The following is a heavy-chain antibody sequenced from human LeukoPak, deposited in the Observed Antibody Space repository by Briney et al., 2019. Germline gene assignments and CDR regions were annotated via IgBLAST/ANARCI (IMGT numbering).Heavy chain of an antibody. J-gene: IGHJ4*02. V-gene: IGHV4-34*01. CDR2: INHSGST. Sequence: GTLRLSCAASGFTFSRNGMTWVRQPPGKGLEWIGEINHSGSTNYNPSLKSRVTISVDTSKNQFSLKLSSVTAADTAVYYCARHYSYCSGGSCYPYYFDYWGQGTLVTVSS. D-gene: IGHD2-15*01. CDR3: ARHYSYCSGGSCYPYYFDY. CDR1: GFTFSRNG.